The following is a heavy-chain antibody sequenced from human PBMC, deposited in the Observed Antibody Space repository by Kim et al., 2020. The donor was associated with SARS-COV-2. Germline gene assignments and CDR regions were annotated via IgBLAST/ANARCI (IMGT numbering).Heavy chain of an antibody. J-gene: IGHJ6*02. Sequence: YSNGSPYYAASVKGRFPHSRNNSNNTLYLQMNSLRAEDTAVYYCAREDVVWGQGTTVTVSS. CDR3: AREDVV. V-gene: IGHV3-53*01. CDR2: YSNGSP.